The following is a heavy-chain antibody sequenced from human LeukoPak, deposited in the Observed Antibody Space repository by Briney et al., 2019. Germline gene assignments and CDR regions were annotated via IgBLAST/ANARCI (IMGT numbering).Heavy chain of an antibody. D-gene: IGHD4-23*01. Sequence: PGGSLRLSCAASGFTFSSYSMNWVRQAPGKGLEWVSSISSSSSYIYYADSVKGRFTISRDNAKNSLYLQMNSLRAEDTAVYYCARLYYGGNLDVAFDYWGQGTLVTVSS. CDR3: ARLYYGGNLDVAFDY. V-gene: IGHV3-21*04. CDR1: GFTFSSYS. J-gene: IGHJ4*02. CDR2: ISSSSSYI.